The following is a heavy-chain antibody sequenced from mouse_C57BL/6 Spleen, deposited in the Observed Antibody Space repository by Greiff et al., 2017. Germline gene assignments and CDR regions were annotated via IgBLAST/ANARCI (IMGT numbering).Heavy chain of an antibody. CDR3: ARNWGLGDYAMDY. J-gene: IGHJ4*01. V-gene: IGHV2-2*01. CDR2: IWSGGST. D-gene: IGHD2-4*01. CDR1: GFSLTSYG. Sequence: VKLQESGPGLVQPSQSLSITCTVSGFSLTSYGVHWVRQSPGKGLEWLGVIWSGGSTDYNAAFISRLSISKDNSKTQVFYTMNSLQADDTAIYYCARNWGLGDYAMDYWGQGTSVTVSS.